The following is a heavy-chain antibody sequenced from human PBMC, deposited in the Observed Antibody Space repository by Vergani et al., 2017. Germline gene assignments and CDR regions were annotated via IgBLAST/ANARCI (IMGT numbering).Heavy chain of an antibody. CDR3: ARVDDSSGSVDY. V-gene: IGHV1-18*01. CDR2: ISAYNGNT. Sequence: QVQVVQSGAEVKKPGASVRVSCKSSGYTFTNYGISWVRQAPGQGLEWMGWISAYNGNTNYAQKFQGRVTMTTDTSTTTAYMELRSLRSDDTAAYYCARVDDSSGSVDYWGQGTLVTVSS. J-gene: IGHJ4*02. CDR1: GYTFTNYG. D-gene: IGHD3-22*01.